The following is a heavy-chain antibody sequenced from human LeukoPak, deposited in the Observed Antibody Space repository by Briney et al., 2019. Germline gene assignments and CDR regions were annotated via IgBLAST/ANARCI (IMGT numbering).Heavy chain of an antibody. CDR2: ISSNGGST. V-gene: IGHV3-64*01. CDR1: GFTFSSYA. Sequence: GGSLRLSCAASGFTFSSYAMHWVRQAPGKGLEYVSTISSNGGSTYYANSVKGRFTISRDNSKNALYLQMGSLRADDMAVYYCARDGWDHRYSYYGMDVWGQGTTVTVSS. J-gene: IGHJ6*02. D-gene: IGHD6-19*01. CDR3: ARDGWDHRYSYYGMDV.